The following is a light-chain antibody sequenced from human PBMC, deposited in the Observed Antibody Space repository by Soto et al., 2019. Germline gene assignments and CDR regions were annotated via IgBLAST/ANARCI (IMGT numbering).Light chain of an antibody. V-gene: IGLV2-23*03. J-gene: IGLJ2*01. CDR3: CSFAGGATFV. CDR1: SNDVGGYNL. Sequence: QSVLTQSASVSGSPGQSITISCTGTSNDVGGYNLVSWYQQHPGKVPKLIIYEGNKRPSGVSDRFSGSKSGNTASLTISALQAEDEADYSCCSFAGGATFVFGGGTKLTVL. CDR2: EGN.